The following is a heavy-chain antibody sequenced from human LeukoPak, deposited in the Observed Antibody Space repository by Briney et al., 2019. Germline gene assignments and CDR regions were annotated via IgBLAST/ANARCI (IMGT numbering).Heavy chain of an antibody. CDR1: GFTISSYD. V-gene: IGHV4-4*07. CDR2: IYTSGST. J-gene: IGHJ3*02. D-gene: IGHD2-2*01. CDR3: ARDRDQLPLPAAFDI. Sequence: SETLSLTCTVSGFTISSYDWSWIRQPAGKGLEWIGRIYTSGSTNYNPSLKSRVIISVDTYKNQFSLKLSSVTAADTAVYYCARDRDQLPLPAAFDIWGQGTMVTVSS.